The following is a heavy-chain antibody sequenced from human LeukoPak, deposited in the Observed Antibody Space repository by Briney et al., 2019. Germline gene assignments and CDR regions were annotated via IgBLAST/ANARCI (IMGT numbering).Heavy chain of an antibody. V-gene: IGHV3-30-3*01. CDR1: GFTFSSYA. D-gene: IGHD5-12*01. Sequence: PGGSLRLSCAASGFTFSSYAMHWVRQAPGKGLEWVAVISYDGSNKYYADSVKGRFTISRGNSKNTLYLQMNSLRAEDTAVYYCARDSVAKKNYYYYYGMDVWGQGTTVTVSS. CDR2: ISYDGSNK. CDR3: ARDSVAKKNYYYYYGMDV. J-gene: IGHJ6*02.